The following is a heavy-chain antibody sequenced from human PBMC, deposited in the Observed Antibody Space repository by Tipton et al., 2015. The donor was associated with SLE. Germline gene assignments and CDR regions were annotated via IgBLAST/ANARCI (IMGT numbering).Heavy chain of an antibody. D-gene: IGHD5/OR15-5a*01. V-gene: IGHV4-39*07. Sequence: TLSLTCTVSDGSIRSTNYYWGWIRQPPGKGLEWIGEINHSGSTNYNPSLKSRVTISVDTSKNQFSLKLSSVTAADTAVYYCAGVSRDAFESWGQGTMVTGSS. CDR2: INHSGST. CDR1: DGSIRSTNYY. J-gene: IGHJ3*02. CDR3: AGVSRDAFES.